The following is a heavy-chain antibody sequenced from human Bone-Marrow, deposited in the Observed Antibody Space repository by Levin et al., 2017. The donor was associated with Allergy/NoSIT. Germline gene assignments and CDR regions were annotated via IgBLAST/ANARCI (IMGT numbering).Heavy chain of an antibody. D-gene: IGHD2-8*01. CDR1: EYTFTYRY. CDR2: VSVFNGET. J-gene: IGHJ6*02. CDR3: VRCSLYAPGTYTMES. Sequence: ASVKVSCTASEYTFTYRYLHWVRQAPGLALEWMGWVSVFNGETNYADKFRDRVTMTRGRSLSTVYLELRSLRSEDTAMYFCVRCSLYAPGTYTMESWGQGTNVTVSS. V-gene: IGHV1-45*02.